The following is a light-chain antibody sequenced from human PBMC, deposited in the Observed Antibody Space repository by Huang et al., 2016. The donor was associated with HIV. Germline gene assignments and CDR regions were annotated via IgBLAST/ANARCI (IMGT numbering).Light chain of an antibody. CDR3: QQSYKTPLT. V-gene: IGKV1-39*01. Sequence: DRVTITCRASRSIDNYVNWYQQKSGQAPKLLIYGASSLAGGVPSRLRGSGSATDFTLTISSLQPEYFASYFCQQSYKTPLTCGLGTKLEIK. J-gene: IGKJ2*01. CDR1: RSIDNY. CDR2: GAS.